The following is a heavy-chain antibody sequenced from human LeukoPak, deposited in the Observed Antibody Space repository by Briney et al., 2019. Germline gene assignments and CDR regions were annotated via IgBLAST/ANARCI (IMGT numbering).Heavy chain of an antibody. CDR2: IYSGGST. Sequence: GGSLILSCAASGFTVSSNYMSWVRQAPGKGLEWVSIIYSGGSTYYADSVKGRFTISRGNYKNTLYLKMNSLRAEDTAVYYCARDRTGQQLISRKEYYYMDVWGKGTTVTISS. D-gene: IGHD4-11*01. CDR1: GFTVSSNY. V-gene: IGHV3-66*01. CDR3: ARDRTGQQLISRKEYYYMDV. J-gene: IGHJ6*03.